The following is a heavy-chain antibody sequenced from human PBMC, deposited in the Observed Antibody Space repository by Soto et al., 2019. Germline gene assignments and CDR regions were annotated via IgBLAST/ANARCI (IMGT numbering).Heavy chain of an antibody. V-gene: IGHV5-51*01. CDR3: AILRRDYYDSSGMYYFDY. CDR1: GYSFTSYW. J-gene: IGHJ4*02. CDR2: IYPGDSDT. Sequence: GESLKISCXGSGYSFTSYWIGWVRQMPGKGLEWMGIIYPGDSDTRYSPSLQGQVTISADKSISTAYLQWSSLKASDTAMYYCAILRRDYYDSSGMYYFDYWGQGTLVTVSS. D-gene: IGHD3-22*01.